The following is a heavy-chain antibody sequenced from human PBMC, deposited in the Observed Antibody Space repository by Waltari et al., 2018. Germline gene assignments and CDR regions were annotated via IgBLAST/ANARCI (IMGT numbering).Heavy chain of an antibody. CDR3: AREGPHGTLDY. CDR1: GGSISRYY. J-gene: IGHJ4*02. V-gene: IGHV4-59*01. Sequence: QVQLQESGPGPVKPSETLSLTCTVSGGSISRYYWSWIRHAPRKGVEGIGYTYYSGSTNYNPSLKSRVTISVDTSKNQFSLKLSSVTAADTAVYYCAREGPHGTLDYWGQGTLVTVSS. D-gene: IGHD6-13*01. CDR2: TYYSGST.